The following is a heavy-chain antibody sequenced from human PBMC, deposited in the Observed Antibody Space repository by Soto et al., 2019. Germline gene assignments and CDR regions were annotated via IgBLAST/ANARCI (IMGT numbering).Heavy chain of an antibody. CDR1: GYSIASGYY. D-gene: IGHD3-16*01. Sequence: PSETLSLTCAVSGYSIASGYYWAWIRQPPGKGLEWIGSIYHAGSVYYNPSLNSRVAMSLDTSDNHFSLKLTSVTAADTAVYYCARTFGYYGMDVWGQGTLVTV. CDR3: ARTFGYYGMDV. CDR2: IYHAGSV. V-gene: IGHV4-38-2*01. J-gene: IGHJ6*02.